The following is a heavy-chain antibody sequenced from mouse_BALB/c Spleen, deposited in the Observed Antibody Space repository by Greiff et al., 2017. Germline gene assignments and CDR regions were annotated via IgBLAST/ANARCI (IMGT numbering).Heavy chain of an antibody. CDR1: GYTFTSYY. J-gene: IGHJ4*01. Sequence: QVQLKQSGPELVKPGASVRISCKASGYTFTSYYIHWVKQRPGQGLEWIGWIYPGNVNTKYNEKFKGKATLTADKSSSTAYMQLSSLTSEDSAVYFCARVRDDGYYYYAMDYWGQGTSVTVSS. CDR3: ARVRDDGYYYYAMDY. D-gene: IGHD2-3*01. CDR2: IYPGNVNT. V-gene: IGHV1S56*01.